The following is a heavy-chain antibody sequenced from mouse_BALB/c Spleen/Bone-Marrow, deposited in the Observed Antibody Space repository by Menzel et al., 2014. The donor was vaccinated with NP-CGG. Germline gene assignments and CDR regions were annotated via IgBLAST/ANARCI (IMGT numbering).Heavy chain of an antibody. CDR3: TRRDTTVERAWFAY. D-gene: IGHD1-1*01. CDR1: GYTFTSYW. CDR2: IDPSDSYT. J-gene: IGHJ3*01. V-gene: IGHV1S127*01. Sequence: VQLQQSGAELVKPGASVKMSRKASGYTFTSYWMHWVKQRPGQGLEWIGTIDPSDSYTSYNQKFKGKATLTVDTSSSTAYMQLSSLTPEDSAVYYCTRRDTTVERAWFAYWGQGTLVTVSA.